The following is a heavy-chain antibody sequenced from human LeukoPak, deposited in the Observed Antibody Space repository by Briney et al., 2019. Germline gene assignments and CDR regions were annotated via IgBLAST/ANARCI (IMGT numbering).Heavy chain of an antibody. CDR1: GGTFSSYA. CDR2: IIPIFGTA. CDR3: ARDKNYYGSGSSLDYYYMDV. V-gene: IGHV1-69*05. J-gene: IGHJ6*03. D-gene: IGHD3-10*01. Sequence: GSSVKVSCKASGGTFSSYAISWVRQAPGQGLEWMGRIIPIFGTANYAQKFQGRVTITTDESTSTAYMELSSLRSEDTAVYYCARDKNYYGSGSSLDYYYMDVWGKGTTVTVSS.